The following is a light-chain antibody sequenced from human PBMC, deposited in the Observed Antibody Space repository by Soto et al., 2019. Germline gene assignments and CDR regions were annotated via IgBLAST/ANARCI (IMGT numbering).Light chain of an antibody. CDR3: QQSYSTPLT. CDR2: AAS. Sequence: DIQMTQSPSSLSASVGDRVTITCRASQSISSSSNWYQQKPGKAPKLLIYAASSLQSGVPSRFSGSGSGTDFTLTISSLQPEDFATYYCQQSYSTPLTFGGGTKVDIK. CDR1: QSISSS. J-gene: IGKJ4*01. V-gene: IGKV1-39*01.